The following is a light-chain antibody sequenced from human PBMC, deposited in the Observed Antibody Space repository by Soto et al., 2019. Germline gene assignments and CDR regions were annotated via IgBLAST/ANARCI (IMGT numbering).Light chain of an antibody. CDR2: DKN. J-gene: IGLJ3*02. CDR3: GAWDHSLNVGV. Sequence: QSVLTQPPSVSAAPGQNVIISCSGSSSNIGSNYVSWYQQLPGTAPKLLIYDKNERPSGIPDRFSASKSGTSATLGITGLQTGDEADYYCGAWDHSLNVGVFGGGTKLTVL. CDR1: SSNIGSNY. V-gene: IGLV1-51*01.